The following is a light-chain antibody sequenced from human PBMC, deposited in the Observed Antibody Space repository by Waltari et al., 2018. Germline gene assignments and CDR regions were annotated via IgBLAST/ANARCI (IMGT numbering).Light chain of an antibody. V-gene: IGLV2-23*01. CDR1: SNDVGSSNF. CDR3: CAYAGKV. J-gene: IGLJ3*02. Sequence: QSALTQPASVSGSPGQSATISCTGTSNDVGSSNFFSWYQQHPGKAPKLIIHDDTERPSWVSERFSGSKSANGASLTISGLQAEDEAHYYCCAYAGKVFGGGTRLTVL. CDR2: DDT.